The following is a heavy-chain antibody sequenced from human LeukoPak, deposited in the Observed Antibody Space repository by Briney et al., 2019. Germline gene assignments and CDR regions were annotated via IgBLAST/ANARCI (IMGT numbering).Heavy chain of an antibody. D-gene: IGHD5-18*01. CDR2: IIPIFGTA. J-gene: IGHJ4*02. CDR1: GGTFSSYA. Sequence: SVKVSCKASGGTFSSYAISWVRQAPGQGLEWMGGIIPIFGTANYAQKFQGRVTITADKSTSTAYMELSSLRSEDTAVYYCASGDEDTAMPSGDYWGQGTLVTVSS. CDR3: ASGDEDTAMPSGDY. V-gene: IGHV1-69*06.